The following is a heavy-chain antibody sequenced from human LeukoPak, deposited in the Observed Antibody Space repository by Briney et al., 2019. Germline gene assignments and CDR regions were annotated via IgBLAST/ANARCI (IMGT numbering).Heavy chain of an antibody. V-gene: IGHV4-59*01. Sequence: SETLSLTCTVSGGSISSYYWSWIRQPPGKGLEWIGYIYYSGSTNYNPSLKSRVTISVDTSKNQFSLKLSSVTAADTAVDYCGRDSSYYGMDVWGQGNTVTVSS. J-gene: IGHJ6*02. CDR1: GGSISSYY. CDR3: GRDSSYYGMDV. CDR2: IYYSGST.